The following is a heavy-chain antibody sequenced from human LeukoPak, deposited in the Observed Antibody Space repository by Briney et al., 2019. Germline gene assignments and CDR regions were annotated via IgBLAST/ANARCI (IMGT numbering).Heavy chain of an antibody. D-gene: IGHD4-23*01. Sequence: SETLSLTCTVSGGSITSSSYYWGWIRQPPGKGLEWIGSVYYSGSTYYNPSLKSRVTMSVDTSKNQFSLKLSSVTAADTAVYYCARDHAAGWELPLNWFDPWGQGTLVTVSS. CDR2: VYYSGST. CDR3: ARDHAAGWELPLNWFDP. J-gene: IGHJ5*02. CDR1: GGSITSSSYY. V-gene: IGHV4-39*02.